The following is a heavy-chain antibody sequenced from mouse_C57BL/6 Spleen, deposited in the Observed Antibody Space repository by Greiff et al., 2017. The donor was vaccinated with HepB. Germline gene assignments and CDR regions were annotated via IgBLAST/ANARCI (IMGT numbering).Heavy chain of an antibody. Sequence: EVQLQQSGGGLVKPGGSLKLSCAASGFTFSSYAMSWVRQTPDKRLEWVATISDGGSYTYYPDNVKGRFTISRDNAKNNLYLQMSHLKSEDTAMYYCARAITTVVALDYWGQGTTLTVSS. CDR1: GFTFSSYA. CDR2: ISDGGSYT. V-gene: IGHV5-4*01. J-gene: IGHJ2*01. D-gene: IGHD1-1*01. CDR3: ARAITTVVALDY.